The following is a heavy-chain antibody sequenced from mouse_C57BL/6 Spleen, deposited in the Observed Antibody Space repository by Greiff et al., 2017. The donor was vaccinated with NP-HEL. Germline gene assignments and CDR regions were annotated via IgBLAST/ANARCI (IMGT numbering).Heavy chain of an antibody. CDR3: AIYYGNYYAMDY. CDR1: GYTFTDYY. Sequence: EVQLQQSGPVLVKPGASVKMSCKASGYTFTDYYMNWVKQSHGKSLEWIGVINPYNGGTSYNQKFKGKATLTVDKSSSTAYMELNSLTSEDSAVYYCAIYYGNYYAMDYWGQGTSVTVSS. J-gene: IGHJ4*01. D-gene: IGHD2-1*01. V-gene: IGHV1-19*01. CDR2: INPYNGGT.